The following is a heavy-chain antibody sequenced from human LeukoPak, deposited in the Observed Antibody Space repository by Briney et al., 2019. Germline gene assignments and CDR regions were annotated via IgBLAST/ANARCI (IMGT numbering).Heavy chain of an antibody. CDR1: GFTFSSYS. CDR2: ITSSSTYI. Sequence: GGSLRLSCATSGFTFSSYSMNWVRQAPGKGLEWVSSITSSSTYIYYADSVKGRFTISRDNARSSLNLQMNSLRTDDSAVYYCARVLGVAAAGRGRYYYGMDVWGQGTTITVSS. D-gene: IGHD6-13*01. CDR3: ARVLGVAAAGRGRYYYGMDV. V-gene: IGHV3-21*01. J-gene: IGHJ6*02.